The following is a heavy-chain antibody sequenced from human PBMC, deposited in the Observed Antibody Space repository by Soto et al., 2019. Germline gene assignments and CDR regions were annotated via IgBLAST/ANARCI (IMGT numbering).Heavy chain of an antibody. Sequence: QVQLQESGPGLVKPSETLSLTCTVSGGSVSSGSYYWSWIRQPPGKGLEWIGYIYYSGSTNYNPSLKSRVTISVDTSKNQFSLKLSSVTAADTAVYYCARGIGGPKNWFVPWGQGTLVTVSS. J-gene: IGHJ5*02. D-gene: IGHD2-15*01. CDR1: GGSVSSGSYY. V-gene: IGHV4-61*01. CDR3: ARGIGGPKNWFVP. CDR2: IYYSGST.